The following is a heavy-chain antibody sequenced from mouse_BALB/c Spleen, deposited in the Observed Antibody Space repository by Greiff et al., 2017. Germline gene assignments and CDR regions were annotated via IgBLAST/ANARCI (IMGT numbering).Heavy chain of an antibody. CDR2: IYPGDGDT. V-gene: IGHV1-80*01. D-gene: IGHD2-4*01. J-gene: IGHJ4*01. CDR1: GYAFSSYW. CDR3: ARSVIKDYAMDY. Sequence: LVESGAELVRPGSSVKISCKASGYAFSSYWMNWVKQRPGQGLEWIGQIYPGDGDTNYNGKFKGKATLTADKSSSTAYMQLSSLTSEDSAVYFCARSVIKDYAMDYWGQGTSVTVSS.